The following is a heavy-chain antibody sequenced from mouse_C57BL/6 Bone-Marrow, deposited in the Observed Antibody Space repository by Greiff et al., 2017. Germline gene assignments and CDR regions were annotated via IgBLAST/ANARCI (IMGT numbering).Heavy chain of an antibody. CDR1: GYTFTSYG. V-gene: IGHV1-81*01. J-gene: IGHJ1*03. Sequence: VKLVESGAELARPGASVKLSCKASGYTFTSYGISWVQQRTGQGLEWIGEIYPRSGNTYYNEKFKGKATLTADKSSSTAYMELRSLTSEDSAVYFCAREGYYGLYWYFDVWGTGTTVTVSS. CDR2: IYPRSGNT. CDR3: AREGYYGLYWYFDV. D-gene: IGHD2-1*01.